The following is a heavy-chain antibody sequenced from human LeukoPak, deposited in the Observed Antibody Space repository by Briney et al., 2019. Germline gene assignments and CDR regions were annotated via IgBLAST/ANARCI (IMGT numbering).Heavy chain of an antibody. CDR1: GFTFSNYA. J-gene: IGHJ4*02. CDR2: ISNSGGNT. CDR3: AKRLSRYDYGDY. V-gene: IGHV3-23*01. D-gene: IGHD3-9*01. Sequence: RAGGSLRLSSAVSGFTFSNYAINWVRHAPGKVLEWVSAISNSGGNTYHADSVKGRFTISRDNSKDTMELQMNSVRDEDAAVYYCAKRLSRYDYGDYWGRGTRTTVS.